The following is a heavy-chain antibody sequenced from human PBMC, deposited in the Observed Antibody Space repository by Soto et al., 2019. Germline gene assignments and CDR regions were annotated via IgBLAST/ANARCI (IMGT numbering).Heavy chain of an antibody. J-gene: IGHJ5*02. Sequence: QVQLVQSGAEVKKPGASVKVSCEASGYTLSDYFIHWVRQAPGQGLEWMGWINPNSGVTNYEQKFQGRVTMTRDTSISTAYMELSRLKYDDTAVYYCARAAGNWINWFDPWGQGTLVTVSS. CDR2: INPNSGVT. CDR3: ARAAGNWINWFDP. D-gene: IGHD1-20*01. CDR1: GYTLSDYF. V-gene: IGHV1-2*02.